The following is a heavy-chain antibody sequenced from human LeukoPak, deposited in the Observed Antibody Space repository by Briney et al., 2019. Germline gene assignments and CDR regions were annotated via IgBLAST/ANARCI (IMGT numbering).Heavy chain of an antibody. Sequence: QAGGSLRLSCAASGFTFSSYAMSWVRQAPGKGLEWVSAISGSGGSTYYADSVKGRFTISRDNAKNSLYLQMNSLRAEDTAVYYCASSRLVVGIDYWGQGTLVTVSS. CDR1: GFTFSSYA. CDR3: ASSRLVVGIDY. J-gene: IGHJ4*02. V-gene: IGHV3-23*01. CDR2: ISGSGGST. D-gene: IGHD3-22*01.